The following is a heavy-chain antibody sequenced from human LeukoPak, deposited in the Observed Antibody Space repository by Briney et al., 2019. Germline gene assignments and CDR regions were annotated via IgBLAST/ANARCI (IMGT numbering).Heavy chain of an antibody. CDR1: GFTFSSYW. Sequence: GGSLRLSCAASGFTFSSYWMSWVRQAPGKGLEWVANIKQDGSEKYYVDSVKGRFTISRDDAKNSLYLQMNSLRAEDTAVYYCARVRLLYYDSSGYYFGGQGTLVTVSS. CDR3: ARVRLLYYDSSGYYF. J-gene: IGHJ4*02. V-gene: IGHV3-7*01. CDR2: IKQDGSEK. D-gene: IGHD3-22*01.